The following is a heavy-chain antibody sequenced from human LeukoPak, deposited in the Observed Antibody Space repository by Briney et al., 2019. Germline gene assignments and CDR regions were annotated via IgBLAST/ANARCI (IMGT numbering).Heavy chain of an antibody. CDR2: INWNGGST. D-gene: IGHD6-6*01. CDR1: GFTFDDYG. V-gene: IGHV3-20*04. Sequence: GGSLRLSCAASGFTFDDYGMSWVRHAPGKGLEWVSGINWNGGSTGYADSVKGRFTISRDNSKNTLYLQMNSLRAEDTAVYYCARLPGSSSSYYYYYYYMDVWGKGTTVTVSS. J-gene: IGHJ6*03. CDR3: ARLPGSSSSYYYYYYYMDV.